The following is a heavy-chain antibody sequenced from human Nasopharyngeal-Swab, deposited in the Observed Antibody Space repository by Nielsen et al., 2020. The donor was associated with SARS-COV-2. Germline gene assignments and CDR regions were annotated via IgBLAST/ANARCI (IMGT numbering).Heavy chain of an antibody. CDR2: IYYSGST. CDR1: GGSVSSGSYY. J-gene: IGHJ4*02. V-gene: IGHV4-39*01. Sequence: SGTLSLTCTVSGGSVSSGSYYWGWVRQPPGRGLEWVGNIYYSGSTYYNPSLKSRVTISVDTSKNQFSLKLGSLTAADTALYYCARLAHWGYYFDYWGQGTLVTVSS. D-gene: IGHD3-16*01. CDR3: ARLAHWGYYFDY.